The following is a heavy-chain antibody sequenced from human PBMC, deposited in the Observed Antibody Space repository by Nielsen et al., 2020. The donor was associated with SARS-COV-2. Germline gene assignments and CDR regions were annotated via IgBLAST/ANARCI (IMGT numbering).Heavy chain of an antibody. J-gene: IGHJ4*02. CDR2: IYYSGST. CDR1: GGSISSGGYY. Sequence: SETLSLTCTVSGGSISSGGYYWSWIRQHPGKGLEWIGYIYYSGSTYYNPSLKSRVTISVDTSKNQFSLKLSSVTAADTAVYYCARGGIAAAGMDYWGQGTLVTVSS. CDR3: ARGGIAAAGMDY. D-gene: IGHD6-13*01. V-gene: IGHV4-31*03.